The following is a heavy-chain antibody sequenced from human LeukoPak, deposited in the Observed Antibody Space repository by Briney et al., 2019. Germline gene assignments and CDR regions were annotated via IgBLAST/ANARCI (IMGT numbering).Heavy chain of an antibody. V-gene: IGHV4-59*01. J-gene: IGHJ2*01. CDR3: ARDTLAYCGGDCSPDWYFDL. D-gene: IGHD2-21*01. CDR1: GGSISSYY. CDR2: IYYSGST. Sequence: SETLSLTCTVSGGSISSYYWSWIRQPPGKGLEWIGYIYYSGSTNYNPSLKSRVTISVDTSKNQFSLKLSSVTAADMAVYYCARDTLAYCGGDCSPDWYFDLWGRGTLVTVSS.